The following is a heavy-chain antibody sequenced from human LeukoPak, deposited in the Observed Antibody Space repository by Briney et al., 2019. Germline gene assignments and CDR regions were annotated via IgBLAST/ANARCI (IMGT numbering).Heavy chain of an antibody. CDR1: GFTFSSYS. J-gene: IGHJ4*02. V-gene: IGHV3-21*01. D-gene: IGHD6-13*01. Sequence: GSLRLSCAASGFTFSSYSMNWVRQAPGKGLEWVSSISSSSSYIYYADSVKGRFTISRDNAENSLYLQMNSLRAEDTAVYYCARDGEYSSSWYFNYWGQGTLVTVSS. CDR2: ISSSSSYI. CDR3: ARDGEYSSSWYFNY.